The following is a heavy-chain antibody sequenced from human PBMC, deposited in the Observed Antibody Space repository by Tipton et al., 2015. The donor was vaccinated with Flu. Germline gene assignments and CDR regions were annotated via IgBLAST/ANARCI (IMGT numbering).Heavy chain of an antibody. J-gene: IGHJ6*03. D-gene: IGHD3-3*01. CDR2: IYYSGST. V-gene: IGHV4-39*01. CDR3: ARGGRYYDFWSGYLSPYYYYYMDV. CDR1: GGSISSSSYY. Sequence: TLSLTCTVSGGSISSSSYYWGWIRQPPGKGLEWIGSIYYSGSTYYNPSLKSRVTISVDTSKNQFSLKLSSVTAADTAVYYCARGGRYYDFWSGYLSPYYYYYMDVWGKGTTVTVSS.